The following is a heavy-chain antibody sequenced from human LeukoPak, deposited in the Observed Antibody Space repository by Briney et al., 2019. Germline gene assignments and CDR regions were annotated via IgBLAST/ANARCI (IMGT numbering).Heavy chain of an antibody. CDR3: ARDGDSIASYGMDV. J-gene: IGHJ6*02. D-gene: IGHD4-17*01. CDR2: INPNSGGT. V-gene: IGHV1-2*02. Sequence: GASVKVSCKASGYTFTGYYMHWVRQAPGQGLEWMGWINPNSGGTNYAQKFQGRVTMTRDTSISTAYMELSRLRSDDTAVYYCARDGDSIASYGMDVWGQGTTVTVSS. CDR1: GYTFTGYY.